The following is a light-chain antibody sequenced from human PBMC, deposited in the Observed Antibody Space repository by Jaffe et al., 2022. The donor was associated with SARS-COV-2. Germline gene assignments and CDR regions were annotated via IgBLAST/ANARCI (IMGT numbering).Light chain of an antibody. J-gene: IGLJ3*02. V-gene: IGLV1-47*01. CDR2: RNN. CDR1: SSNIGSNY. Sequence: QSVLTQPPSASGTPGQRVTISCSGSSSNIGSNYVYWHQQLPGTAPKLLIYRNNQRPSGVPDRFSGSKSGTSASLAISGLRSEDEADYYCAAWDDSLSGQVFGGGTKLTVL. CDR3: AAWDDSLSGQV.